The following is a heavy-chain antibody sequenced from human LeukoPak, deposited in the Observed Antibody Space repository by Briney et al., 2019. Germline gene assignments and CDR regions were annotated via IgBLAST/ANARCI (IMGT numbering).Heavy chain of an antibody. V-gene: IGHV3-30*03. J-gene: IGHJ4*02. CDR1: GFTFSSSG. CDR3: ARAGDYYSTGDH. D-gene: IGHD3-22*01. CDR2: ISYDGSHI. Sequence: GGSLRLSCAASGFTFSSSGMHWVRQAPGKGLEWVALISYDGSHIYYGDSLKGRVTITRDNSKNTLWLQVNRLRAEDTAVYYCARAGDYYSTGDHWGQGTLVTVSS.